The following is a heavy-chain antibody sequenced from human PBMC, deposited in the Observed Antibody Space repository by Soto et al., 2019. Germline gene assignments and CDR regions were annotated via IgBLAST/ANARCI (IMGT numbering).Heavy chain of an antibody. CDR2: ISYDGSNK. CDR1: GFTFSSYG. V-gene: IGHV3-30*18. CDR3: AKEGVNYDYIWGSYRNDENSDPDAFDI. D-gene: IGHD3-16*02. J-gene: IGHJ3*02. Sequence: GGSLRLSCAASGFTFSSYGMHWVRQAPGKGLEWVAVISYDGSNKYYADSVKGRFTISGDNSKNRLYRQMKSLRAEDTAVYYCAKEGVNYDYIWGSYRNDENSDPDAFDIWGQGTMVTVSS.